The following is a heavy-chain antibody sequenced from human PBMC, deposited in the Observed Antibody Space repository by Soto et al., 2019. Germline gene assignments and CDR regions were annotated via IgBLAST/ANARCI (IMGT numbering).Heavy chain of an antibody. CDR2: ISYDGSNK. J-gene: IGHJ4*02. CDR1: GFTFSSYA. Sequence: PGGSLRLSCAASGFTFSSYAMHWVRQAPGKGLEWVAVISYDGSNKYYADSVKGRFTISRDNSKNTLYLQMNSLRAEDTAVYYCARGAGAVAGPFDYWGQGTLVTVSS. D-gene: IGHD6-19*01. V-gene: IGHV3-30-3*01. CDR3: ARGAGAVAGPFDY.